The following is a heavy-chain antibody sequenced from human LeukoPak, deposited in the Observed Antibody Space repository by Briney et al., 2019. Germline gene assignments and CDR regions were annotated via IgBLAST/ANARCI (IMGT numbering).Heavy chain of an antibody. D-gene: IGHD1-26*01. J-gene: IGHJ4*02. V-gene: IGHV3-7*01. Sequence: RGSRRPSCAASGFSFSTFWMSWVRQAPERGLEWVANIKPDGSEQYYLDSVKGRFTISRDNAKNSMYLQISSLRAEDTAVYYCVRGGGLPPDYLGQGRQLTVSS. CDR2: IKPDGSEQ. CDR3: VRGGGLPPDY. CDR1: GFSFSTFW.